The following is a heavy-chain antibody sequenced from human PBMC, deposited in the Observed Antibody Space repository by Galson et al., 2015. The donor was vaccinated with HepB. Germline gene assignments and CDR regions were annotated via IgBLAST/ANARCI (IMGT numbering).Heavy chain of an antibody. CDR1: GFTFSSYS. CDR2: ISGSGGST. V-gene: IGHV3-23*01. Sequence: SLRLSCAASGFTFSSYSMNWVRQAPGKGLEWVSAISGSGGSTYYADSVKGRFTISRDSSKNTLYLQMNSLRAEDTAVYYCAKWGGYDYDWYFDLWGRVTLVTVSS. D-gene: IGHD5-12*01. CDR3: AKWGGYDYDWYFDL. J-gene: IGHJ2*01.